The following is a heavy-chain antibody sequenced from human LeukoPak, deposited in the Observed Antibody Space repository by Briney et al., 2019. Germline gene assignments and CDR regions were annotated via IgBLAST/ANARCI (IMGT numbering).Heavy chain of an antibody. CDR2: ISGSGGST. V-gene: IGHV3-23*01. J-gene: IGHJ4*02. CDR1: GFTFSSYA. D-gene: IGHD2/OR15-2a*01. Sequence: GGSLRLSCAASGFTFSSYAMSWVRQAPGKGLKGGSAISGSGGSTYYADSVKGRFTISRDNSKNTLYLKMNSLRAEDTAVYYCAKVIFYAGVRGPGDYWGQGTLVTVSS. CDR3: AKVIFYAGVRGPGDY.